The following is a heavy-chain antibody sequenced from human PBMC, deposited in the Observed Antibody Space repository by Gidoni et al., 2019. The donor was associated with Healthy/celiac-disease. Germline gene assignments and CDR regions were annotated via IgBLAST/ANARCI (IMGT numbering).Heavy chain of an antibody. Sequence: QVQLVQSGAEVKKPGASVKVSCKASGSTFTSYGISWVRQAPGQGLEWMGWISAYNGNTNYAQKLQGRVTMTTDTSTSTAYMELRSLRSDDTAVYYCARAPTYDSSGYPFDYWGQGTLVTVSS. V-gene: IGHV1-18*01. CDR3: ARAPTYDSSGYPFDY. CDR2: ISAYNGNT. D-gene: IGHD3-22*01. J-gene: IGHJ4*02. CDR1: GSTFTSYG.